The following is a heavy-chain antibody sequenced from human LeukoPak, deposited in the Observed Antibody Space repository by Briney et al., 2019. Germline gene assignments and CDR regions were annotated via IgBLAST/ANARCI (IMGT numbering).Heavy chain of an antibody. CDR1: GFTFSSYA. D-gene: IGHD2-2*01. CDR2: LRGNGDT. Sequence: RTGGSLRLSCAASGFTFSSYAMSWIREAPARGLEWVSSLRGNGDTFYADSVKGRFTISRDNSKNTLYLQMNSLRAEDTAVYYCAARRCSSTSCYGNYYYYYYMDVWGKGTTVTVSS. CDR3: AARRCSSTSCYGNYYYYYYMDV. V-gene: IGHV3-23*01. J-gene: IGHJ6*03.